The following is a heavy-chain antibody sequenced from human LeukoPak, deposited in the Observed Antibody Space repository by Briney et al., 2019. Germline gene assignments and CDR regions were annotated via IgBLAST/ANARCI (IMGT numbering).Heavy chain of an antibody. CDR1: GFTFSSYA. CDR3: AKDMCSSTSCYMENAFDI. J-gene: IGHJ3*02. Sequence: PGRSLRLSCAASGFTFSSYAMSWVRQAPGKGLEWVSAISGSGGSTYYADSVKGRFTISRDNSKNTLYLQMNSLRAEDTAVYYCAKDMCSSTSCYMENAFDIWGQGTMVTVSS. CDR2: ISGSGGST. D-gene: IGHD2-2*02. V-gene: IGHV3-23*01.